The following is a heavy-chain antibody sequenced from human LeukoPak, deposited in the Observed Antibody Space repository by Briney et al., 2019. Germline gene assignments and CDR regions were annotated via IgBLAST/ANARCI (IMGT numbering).Heavy chain of an antibody. CDR1: GFTVTSNH. CDR2: IYTGGTT. V-gene: IGHV3-66*01. D-gene: IGHD6-6*01. Sequence: GGSLRLSCAASGFTVTSNHMNWVRQAPGKGLEWVLIIYTGGTTHYADSLKDRFTISRDDSKNTLYLQMNSLRAEDTAVYYCARDSSSYYFDYWGQGTLVTVSS. J-gene: IGHJ4*02. CDR3: ARDSSSYYFDY.